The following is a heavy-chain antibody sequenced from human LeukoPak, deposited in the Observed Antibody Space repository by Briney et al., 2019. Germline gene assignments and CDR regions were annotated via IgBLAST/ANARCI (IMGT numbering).Heavy chain of an antibody. Sequence: GGSLRLSCAASGFTFSSYWMHWVRQAPGKGLVWVSRINSDGSSTSYADSVKGRFTISRDNAKNTLYLQMNSLRAEDTAVYYCARGGYGSSWYSETNAFDIWGQGSMVTVSS. J-gene: IGHJ3*02. CDR2: INSDGSST. D-gene: IGHD6-13*01. V-gene: IGHV3-74*01. CDR1: GFTFSSYW. CDR3: ARGGYGSSWYSETNAFDI.